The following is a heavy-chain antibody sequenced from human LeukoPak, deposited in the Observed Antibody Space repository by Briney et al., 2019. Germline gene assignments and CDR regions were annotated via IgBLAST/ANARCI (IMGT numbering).Heavy chain of an antibody. CDR2: INHSGST. CDR1: GGSFSGYY. D-gene: IGHD6-19*01. V-gene: IGHV4-34*01. J-gene: IGHJ4*02. CDR3: ARSSYSSGWYEG. Sequence: PSETLSLTCAVYGGSFSGYYWSWIRQPPGKGLEWIGEINHSGSTNYNPSLKSRVTISVDTSKNQFSLKLSSVTAADTAVYYCARSSYSSGWYEGWGQGTLVTVSS.